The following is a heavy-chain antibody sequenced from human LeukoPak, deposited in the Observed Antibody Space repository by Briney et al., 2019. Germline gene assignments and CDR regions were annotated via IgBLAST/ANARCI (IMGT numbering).Heavy chain of an antibody. D-gene: IGHD3-22*01. Sequence: GGSLRLSCAASGFTFDDYAMHWVRQAPGKGLEWVSGISWNSGSIGYADSVKGRFAVSRDNAKNSLYLLMNSLRAEDTALYFCAKGLDASSGYNTQAFDYWGQGTLVTVSS. V-gene: IGHV3-9*01. CDR1: GFTFDDYA. CDR2: ISWNSGSI. CDR3: AKGLDASSGYNTQAFDY. J-gene: IGHJ4*02.